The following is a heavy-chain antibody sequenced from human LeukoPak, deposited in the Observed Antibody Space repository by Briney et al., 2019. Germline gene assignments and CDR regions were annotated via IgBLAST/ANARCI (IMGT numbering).Heavy chain of an antibody. CDR3: ARDPGGNQNGFDI. CDR2: IHSGGST. Sequence: GGSLRLSCAASGFTVSSNYMSWVRQAPGKGLEWVSVIHSGGSTYYADSVKGRFTISRDNSKNTLYLQMNSLRAEDTAVYYCARDPGGNQNGFDIWGQGTMVTVSS. CDR1: GFTVSSNY. D-gene: IGHD3-16*01. V-gene: IGHV3-66*01. J-gene: IGHJ3*02.